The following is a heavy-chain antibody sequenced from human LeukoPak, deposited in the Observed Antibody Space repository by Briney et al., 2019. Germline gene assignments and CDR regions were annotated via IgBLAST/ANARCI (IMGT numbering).Heavy chain of an antibody. J-gene: IGHJ4*02. CDR3: ASRRQLGY. CDR1: SNDW. V-gene: IGHV3-7*01. Sequence: SNDWMRXVRQAPGXGLDWVANIQEHGSEQYYVDSLKRRFPISRDNARNSLYLQMNSLRAEDTAVYYCASRRQLGYWGQGTLVTVSS. CDR2: IQEHGSEQ. D-gene: IGHD6-13*01.